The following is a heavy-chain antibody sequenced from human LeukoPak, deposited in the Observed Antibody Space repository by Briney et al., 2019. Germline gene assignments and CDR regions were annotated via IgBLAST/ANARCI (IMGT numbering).Heavy chain of an antibody. CDR1: GFTFSDYL. D-gene: IGHD3-22*01. J-gene: IGHJ3*02. CDR2: ISGSGGST. V-gene: IGHV3-23*01. CDR3: AKDRQGYYDSSGYYYDAFDI. Sequence: PGGSLRLSCAASGFTFSDYLMDWVRQAPGKGLEWVSAISGSGGSTYYADSVKGRFTISRDNSKNTLYLQMNSLRVEDTAVYYCAKDRQGYYDSSGYYYDAFDIWGQGTMVTVSS.